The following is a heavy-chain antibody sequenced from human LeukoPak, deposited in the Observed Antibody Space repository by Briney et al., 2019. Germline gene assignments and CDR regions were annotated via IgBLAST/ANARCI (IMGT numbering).Heavy chain of an antibody. V-gene: IGHV3-23*01. Sequence: GGSLRLSCAASGFTFNSYGMHWVRQAPGKGLEWVSSITGTSGSAFYTASVKGRFTVSRDNSKNTLYLQIDSLRAEDTAVYYCAKDWDYDEVGALDYWGQGTLVTVSS. CDR3: AKDWDYDEVGALDY. J-gene: IGHJ4*02. D-gene: IGHD3-3*01. CDR1: GFTFNSYG. CDR2: ITGTSGSA.